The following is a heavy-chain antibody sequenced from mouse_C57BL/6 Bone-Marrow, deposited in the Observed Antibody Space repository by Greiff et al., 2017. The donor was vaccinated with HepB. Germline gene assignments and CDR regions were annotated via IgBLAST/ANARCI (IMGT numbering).Heavy chain of an antibody. CDR3: ARWAGGLNWYFDV. V-gene: IGHV5-17*01. Sequence: EVMLVESGGSLVKPGGSLKLSCAASGFTFSDYGMHWVRQAPEKGLEWVAYISSGSSTIYYADTVKGRFTISRDNAKNTLFLQMTSLRSEDTAMYYCARWAGGLNWYFDVWGTGTTVTVSS. J-gene: IGHJ1*03. CDR1: GFTFSDYG. CDR2: ISSGSSTI. D-gene: IGHD3-3*01.